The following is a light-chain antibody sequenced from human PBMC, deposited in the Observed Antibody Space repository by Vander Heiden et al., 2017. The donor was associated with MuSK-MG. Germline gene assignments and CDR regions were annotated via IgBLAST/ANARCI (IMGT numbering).Light chain of an antibody. CDR3: QHLLSDSWT. V-gene: IGKV1-9*01. Sequence: DIQLTQSPSFLSASIGDTVTITCRASQGTASHLSWYQQKPGKAPKLLIYATSTLYSGVPSRFRGSGYGTEFTLTISSLQPEDFGTYFCQHLLSDSWTFAQGTKVDIK. CDR2: ATS. J-gene: IGKJ1*01. CDR1: QGTASH.